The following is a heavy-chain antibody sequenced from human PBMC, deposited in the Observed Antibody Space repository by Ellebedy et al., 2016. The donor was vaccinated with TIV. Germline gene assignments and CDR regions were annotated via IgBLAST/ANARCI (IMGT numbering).Heavy chain of an antibody. D-gene: IGHD3-9*01. CDR2: IYAGGST. Sequence: ETLSLTCAASGFTVSTNYMTWVRQAPGKGLEWVSVIYAGGSTYYADSVKGRFTISRDNSMDTLYLQMNSLRVGDTAVYYCAKLGFDILTGSGGMDVWGQGTTVTVSS. CDR3: AKLGFDILTGSGGMDV. CDR1: GFTVSTNY. V-gene: IGHV3-53*01. J-gene: IGHJ6*02.